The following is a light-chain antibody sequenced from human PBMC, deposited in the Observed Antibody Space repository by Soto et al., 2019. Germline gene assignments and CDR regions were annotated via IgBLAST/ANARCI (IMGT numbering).Light chain of an antibody. CDR1: QSISSY. CDR2: AAS. V-gene: IGKV1-39*01. J-gene: IGKJ1*01. Sequence: DIQMTQSPSCLSASVGDGVTVTCRASQSISSYLNWYQQKPGKAPKLLIYAASSLQSGVPSRFSGSGSGTDFTLSISSLQPEDFATYYCQQSYSTPRTFGQGTKV. CDR3: QQSYSTPRT.